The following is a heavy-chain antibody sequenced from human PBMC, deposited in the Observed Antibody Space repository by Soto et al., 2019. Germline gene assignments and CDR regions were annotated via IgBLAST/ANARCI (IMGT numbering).Heavy chain of an antibody. CDR2: ISAYDGKT. D-gene: IGHD3-3*01. V-gene: IGHV1-18*01. CDR1: GYTFNTYG. CDR3: GRDPHDFWTSYWFDP. J-gene: IGHJ5*02. Sequence: ASVKVSCKTSGYTFNTYGINWVRQAPGQGLELMGWISAYDGKTTYAEKFQGRVTLTTDTSTSTAYMELRSLRSDDTAIYYCGRDPHDFWTSYWFDPWGQGTPVTVSS.